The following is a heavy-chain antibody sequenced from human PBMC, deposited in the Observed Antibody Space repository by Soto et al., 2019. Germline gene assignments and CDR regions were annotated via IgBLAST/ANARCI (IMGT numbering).Heavy chain of an antibody. J-gene: IGHJ4*02. CDR2: IYYSGST. D-gene: IGHD6-13*01. CDR1: GGSVSSGSYY. V-gene: IGHV4-61*01. Sequence: SETLSLTCTVSGGSVSSGSYYWSWIRQPPGKGLEWIGYIYYSGSTNYNPSLKSRVTISVDTSKNQFSLKLSSVTAADTAVYYCARESSRSWRPFDYWGQGTLVTVSS. CDR3: ARESSRSWRPFDY.